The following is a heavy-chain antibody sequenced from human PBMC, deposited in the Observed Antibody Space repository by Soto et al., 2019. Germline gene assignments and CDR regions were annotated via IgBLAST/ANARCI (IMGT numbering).Heavy chain of an antibody. CDR2: IWYDGSNK. Sequence: GGSLRLSCAASGFTFSSYGMHWVRQAPGKGLEWVAVIWYDGSNKYYADSVKGRFTISRDNSKNTLYLQMNSLRAEDTAVYYCARRGVATTPSSYYYYGMDVWGQGTTVTVSS. CDR1: GFTFSSYG. D-gene: IGHD5-12*01. CDR3: ARRGVATTPSSYYYYGMDV. V-gene: IGHV3-33*01. J-gene: IGHJ6*02.